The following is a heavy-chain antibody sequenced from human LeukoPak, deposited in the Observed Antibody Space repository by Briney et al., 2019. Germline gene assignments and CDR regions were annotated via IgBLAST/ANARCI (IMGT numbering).Heavy chain of an antibody. J-gene: IGHJ4*02. CDR3: ARSDYFHN. Sequence: GGSLRLSCAASGFTFSTYWMHWVRQVPGKGLVRVSRIKGDGSRTVYADSVKGRFTISRDNAKNTLSLQMNSLRAEDTAVYYCARSDYFHNWGQGTLVTVSS. CDR1: GFTFSTYW. D-gene: IGHD6-19*01. CDR2: IKGDGSRT. V-gene: IGHV3-74*01.